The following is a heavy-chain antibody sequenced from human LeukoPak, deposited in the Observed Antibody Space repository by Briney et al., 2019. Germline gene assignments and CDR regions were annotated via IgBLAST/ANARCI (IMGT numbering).Heavy chain of an antibody. Sequence: KPSETLSLTCTVSGGSISSYYWSWIRQPPGKGLEWIGSIYYSGSTYYNPSLKSRVTISVDTSKNQFSLKLSSVTAADTAVYYCARDIAKVSRWSAFDIWGQGTMVTASS. D-gene: IGHD5-24*01. V-gene: IGHV4-59*12. CDR3: ARDIAKVSRWSAFDI. J-gene: IGHJ3*02. CDR1: GGSISSYY. CDR2: IYYSGST.